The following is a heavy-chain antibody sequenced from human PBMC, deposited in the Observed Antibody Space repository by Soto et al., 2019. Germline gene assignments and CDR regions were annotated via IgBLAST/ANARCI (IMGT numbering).Heavy chain of an antibody. V-gene: IGHV3-30-3*01. D-gene: IGHD6-19*01. CDR3: ARDGVVGSGWFPYNYYYGMDV. Sequence: QVQLVESGGGVVQPGRSLRLSCAASGFTFSSYAMHWVRQAPGKGLEWVAVISYDGSNKYYADSVKGRFTISRDNSKNTRYLQMNSLRAEDTAVYYCARDGVVGSGWFPYNYYYGMDVWGQGTTVTVSS. CDR1: GFTFSSYA. J-gene: IGHJ6*02. CDR2: ISYDGSNK.